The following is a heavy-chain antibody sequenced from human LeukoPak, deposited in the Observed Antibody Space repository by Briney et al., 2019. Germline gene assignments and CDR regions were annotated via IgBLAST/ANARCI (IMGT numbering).Heavy chain of an antibody. CDR1: GFTFSDYY. Sequence: PGGSLRLSCAAPGFTFSDYYMSWIRQAPGKGLEWVSYISSSGSTIYYADSVKGRFTISRDNAKNSLYLQMNSLRAEDTAVYYCARERRDGYSHYYYYGMDVWGQGTTVTVSS. D-gene: IGHD5-24*01. J-gene: IGHJ6*02. CDR3: ARERRDGYSHYYYYGMDV. V-gene: IGHV3-11*01. CDR2: ISSSGSTI.